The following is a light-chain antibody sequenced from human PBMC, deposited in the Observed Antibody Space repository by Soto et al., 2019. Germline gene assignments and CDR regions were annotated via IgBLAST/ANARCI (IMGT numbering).Light chain of an antibody. J-gene: IGKJ1*01. CDR3: HQYHLWPWT. Sequence: EIVMTQSPATLSVSPGERATLSCRASLSISTHLAWYEQKPGQAPRLLIYGASTRATGIPARFSGSGSGTEFTLTISSLQSEDFAVYYCHQYHLWPWTFGQGTKVE. V-gene: IGKV3-15*01. CDR2: GAS. CDR1: LSISTH.